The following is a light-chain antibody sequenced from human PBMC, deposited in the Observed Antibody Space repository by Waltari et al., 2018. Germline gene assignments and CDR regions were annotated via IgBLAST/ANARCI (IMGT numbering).Light chain of an antibody. Sequence: SVGDRVAITCRASQSISSWLAWYQQKPGKAPKLLIYKASSLESGVPSRFSGSGSGTEFTLTISSLQPDDFATYYCQQYNSWTFGQGTKVEIK. V-gene: IGKV1-5*03. CDR1: QSISSW. J-gene: IGKJ1*01. CDR2: KAS. CDR3: QQYNSWT.